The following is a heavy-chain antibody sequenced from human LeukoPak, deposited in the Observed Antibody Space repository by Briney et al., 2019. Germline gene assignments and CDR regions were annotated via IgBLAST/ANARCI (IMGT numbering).Heavy chain of an antibody. CDR3: ARAGSVVVPAAWFDP. V-gene: IGHV4-4*07. CDR2: IYTSGST. J-gene: IGHJ5*02. D-gene: IGHD2-2*01. CDR1: GGSISSYY. Sequence: SETLSLTCTVSGGSISSYYWSWIRQPAGKGLEWIGRIYTSGSTNYNPSLKSRVTMSVDTSKNQFSLKLSSVTAADTAVYYCARAGSVVVPAAWFDPWGQGTVVTVSS.